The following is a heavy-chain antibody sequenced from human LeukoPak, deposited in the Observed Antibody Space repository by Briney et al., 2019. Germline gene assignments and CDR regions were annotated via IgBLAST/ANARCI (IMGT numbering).Heavy chain of an antibody. V-gene: IGHV4-39*01. J-gene: IGHJ5*02. CDR3: ARRGYNYGYGWFDP. D-gene: IGHD5-18*01. CDR1: EDSISSTTYC. CDR2: IYYSGST. Sequence: SETLSLACTVSEDSISSTTYCWGWIRQPPGKGLEWIGNIYYSGSTYYNPSLKSRVTISVDTSKNQFSLKLTSVTAADTAVYYCARRGYNYGYGWFDPWGQGTLVTVSS.